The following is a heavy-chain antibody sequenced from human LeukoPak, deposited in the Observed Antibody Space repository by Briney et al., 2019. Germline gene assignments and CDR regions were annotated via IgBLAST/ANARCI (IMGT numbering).Heavy chain of an antibody. V-gene: IGHV3-7*01. CDR1: GFTFSSYW. Sequence: GGSLRLSCAASGFTFSSYWMSWVRQAPGKGLEGVANIKQVGSEKYYVDSVKGRFTISRDNAKNSLYLQMNSLRAEDTAVYYCASDIVVVPAAISYYYMDVWGKGTTVTVSS. CDR2: IKQVGSEK. D-gene: IGHD2-2*01. CDR3: ASDIVVVPAAISYYYMDV. J-gene: IGHJ6*03.